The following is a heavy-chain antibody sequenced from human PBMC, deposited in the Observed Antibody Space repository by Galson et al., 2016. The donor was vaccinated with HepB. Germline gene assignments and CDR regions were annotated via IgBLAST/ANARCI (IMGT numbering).Heavy chain of an antibody. Sequence: SLRLSCADSGFTFSSYSMNWVRQAPGKGLEWVAVISYDDGKNKYYADSVKGRFTISRDNSKNTLYLQMNSLRAEDTAVYYCAKVKGCINGICYDDYYYYYGVDVWGQGTTVIVSS. CDR3: AKVKGCINGICYDDYYYYYGVDV. CDR1: GFTFSSYS. J-gene: IGHJ6*02. CDR2: ISYDDGKNK. D-gene: IGHD2-8*01. V-gene: IGHV3-30*18.